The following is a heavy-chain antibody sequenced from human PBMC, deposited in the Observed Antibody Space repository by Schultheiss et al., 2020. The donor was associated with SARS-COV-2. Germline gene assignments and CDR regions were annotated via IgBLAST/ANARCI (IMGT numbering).Heavy chain of an antibody. CDR1: GITVSSYG. V-gene: IGHV3-30*18. CDR3: AKELSDFWAVWYFDL. D-gene: IGHD3-3*01. J-gene: IGHJ2*01. Sequence: GGSLRLSCAASGITVSSYGMHWVRQAPGKGLEWVAVISYDGGSQYYADSVKGRFTISRDSSKNTLYLQMNSLRAEDTAVYYCAKELSDFWAVWYFDLWGRGTPVTVSS. CDR2: ISYDGGSQ.